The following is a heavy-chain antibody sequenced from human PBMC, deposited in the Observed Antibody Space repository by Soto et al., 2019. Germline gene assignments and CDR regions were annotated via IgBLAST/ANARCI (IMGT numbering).Heavy chain of an antibody. CDR2: ISISRSSI. J-gene: IGHJ4*01. CDR1: GFTFRDYY. D-gene: IGHD1-26*01. CDR3: AKDIEPTVLFFDY. Sequence: PGGSLRLSCAASGFTFRDYYMNWIRQAPGKGLTRISFISISRSSISYPAFVKRSFNLSRDDAKNPMYLQMNSLRAEETDVYYCAKDIEPTVLFFDYWGKGTLVTVSS. V-gene: IGHV3-11*01.